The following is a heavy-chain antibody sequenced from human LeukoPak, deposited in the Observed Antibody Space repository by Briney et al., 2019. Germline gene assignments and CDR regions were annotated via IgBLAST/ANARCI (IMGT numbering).Heavy chain of an antibody. V-gene: IGHV3-53*01. CDR2: IYSGGST. Sequence: GGSLRLSCAASGFTLSSNYMSWVRQAPGKGLEWVSVIYSGGSTYYADSVKGRFTISRENSKNTLYLQMNSLRAEDTAVYYCARDPGPYDILTGFDPWGQGTLVTVSS. CDR1: GFTLSSNY. CDR3: ARDPGPYDILTGFDP. D-gene: IGHD3-9*01. J-gene: IGHJ5*02.